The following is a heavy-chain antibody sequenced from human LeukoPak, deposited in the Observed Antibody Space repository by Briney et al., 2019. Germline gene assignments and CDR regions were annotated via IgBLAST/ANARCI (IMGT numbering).Heavy chain of an antibody. V-gene: IGHV4-59*11. Sequence: PSETLSLTCTVSGGSISSHYWSWIRQPPGKGLEWIGYIYYSGSTNYNPTLTSRVTISVDTSKNQFSLKLSSVTAADTAVYYCARVVVATGYYYMDVWGKGTTVTVSS. CDR1: GGSISSHY. D-gene: IGHD2-15*01. CDR3: ARVVVATGYYYMDV. CDR2: IYYSGST. J-gene: IGHJ6*03.